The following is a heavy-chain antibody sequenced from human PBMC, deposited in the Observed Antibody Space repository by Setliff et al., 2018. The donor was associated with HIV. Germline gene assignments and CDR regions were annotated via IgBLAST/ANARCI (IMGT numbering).Heavy chain of an antibody. Sequence: ASVKVSCKPPGHTFTNYDIHWMRRAPGQGLEWMGWINPNSGDTNYAQKFQGRVTMTRDTSISTAYMELSRLRSDDTAVYYCARDVYFTFSGEVIRHYLDVWGKGTTVTVSS. CDR2: INPNSGDT. V-gene: IGHV1-2*02. J-gene: IGHJ6*03. D-gene: IGHD3-3*01. CDR3: ARDVYFTFSGEVIRHYLDV. CDR1: GHTFTNYD.